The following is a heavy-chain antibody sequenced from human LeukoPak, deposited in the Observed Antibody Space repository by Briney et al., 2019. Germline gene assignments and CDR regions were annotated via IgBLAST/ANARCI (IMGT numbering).Heavy chain of an antibody. J-gene: IGHJ4*02. D-gene: IGHD3-9*01. CDR2: RCTYNSLT. V-gene: IGHV1-18*01. CDR3: ARERYDY. Sequence: ASAKVSCTAPGYTFTNVGINCVRQARGQGLEWMGWRCTYNSLTDYGQGLQGRLSMTTDTSTNTVYMELRSLKSDDTAIYLCARERYDYWGQGTLVTVSS. CDR1: GYTFTNVG.